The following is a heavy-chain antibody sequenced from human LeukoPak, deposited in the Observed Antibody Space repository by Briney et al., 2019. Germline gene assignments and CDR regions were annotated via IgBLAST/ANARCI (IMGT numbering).Heavy chain of an antibody. CDR1: GYTFTSYD. CDR3: ATVTGLQVATKLETAYYYYGMDV. V-gene: IGHV1-8*01. D-gene: IGHD5-12*01. CDR2: MNPNSGNT. J-gene: IGHJ6*02. Sequence: ASVKVSCKASGYTFTSYDINWVRQATGQGLEWMGWMNPNSGNTGYAQKFQGRVTMTRNTSISTAYMELSSLRSEDTAVYYCATVTGLQVATKLETAYYYYGMDVWGQGTTVTVSS.